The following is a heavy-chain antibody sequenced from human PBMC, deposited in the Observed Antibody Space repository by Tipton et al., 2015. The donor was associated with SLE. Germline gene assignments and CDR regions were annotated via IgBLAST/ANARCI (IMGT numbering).Heavy chain of an antibody. D-gene: IGHD2-8*01. V-gene: IGHV3-7*01. CDR3: ARNGNGDFDY. CDR1: GFMFSRYW. J-gene: IGHJ4*02. CDR2: IKEDGSVK. Sequence: SLRLSCAASGFMFSRYWMSWVRQAPGKGLEWVANIKEDGSVKYYADSVKGRFTISRDNVKDSLYLQMNSLRAEDTAVYYCARNGNGDFDYWGQGSLVTVSS.